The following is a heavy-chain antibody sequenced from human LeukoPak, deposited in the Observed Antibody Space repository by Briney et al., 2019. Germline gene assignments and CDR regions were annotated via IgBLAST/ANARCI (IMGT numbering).Heavy chain of an antibody. CDR1: GFTFSSYW. CDR3: AKGAADYDFWSGYLMDV. D-gene: IGHD3-3*01. V-gene: IGHV3-30*18. CDR2: ISYDGSNK. J-gene: IGHJ6*02. Sequence: GGSLRLSCAASGFTFSSYWMSWARQAPGKGLEWVAVISYDGSNKYYADSVKGRFTTSRDNSKNTLYLQMNSLRAEDTAVYYCAKGAADYDFWSGYLMDVRGQGTTVTVSS.